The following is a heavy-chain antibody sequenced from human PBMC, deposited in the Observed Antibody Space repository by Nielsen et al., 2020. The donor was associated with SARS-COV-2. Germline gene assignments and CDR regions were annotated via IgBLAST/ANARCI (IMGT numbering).Heavy chain of an antibody. CDR3: SSPTVAY. CDR1: GFTFSGSA. Sequence: GESLKISCVASGFTFSGSAMHWVRQASGKGLEWLGRIRSYANEYATAYTASVKGRFTIPRDDSKNTAYLQMNRLKTEDTAVYYCSSPTVAYWGQGTLVTVSS. D-gene: IGHD4-23*01. CDR2: IRSYANEYAT. V-gene: IGHV3-73*01. J-gene: IGHJ4*02.